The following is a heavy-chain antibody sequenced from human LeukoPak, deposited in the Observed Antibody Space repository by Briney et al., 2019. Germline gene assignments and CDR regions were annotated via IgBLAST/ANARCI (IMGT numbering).Heavy chain of an antibody. V-gene: IGHV3-11*04. CDR3: AREASGNYHVFDS. D-gene: IGHD1-26*01. J-gene: IGHJ4*02. CDR1: GFSFSNYF. Sequence: PGGSLRLSCEASGFSFSNYFMSWIRQAPGKGLEWVSYITNSGRSTNYADAVKGRFTISWDNAKKSVYLEMTDLRAEDTAVYYCAREASGNYHVFDSWGQGTLVTVSS. CDR2: ITNSGRST.